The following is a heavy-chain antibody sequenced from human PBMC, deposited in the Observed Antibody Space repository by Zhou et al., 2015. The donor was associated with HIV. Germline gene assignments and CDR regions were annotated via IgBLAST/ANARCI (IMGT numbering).Heavy chain of an antibody. CDR2: IIPIFGTA. J-gene: IGHJ4*02. CDR3: ARDPGPYGDFYYFDY. D-gene: IGHD4-17*01. Sequence: VQVEQSGNEVKKPGSSVKVSCKASGGTFSSYAISWVRQAPGQGLEWMGGIIPIFGTANYAQKFQGRVTITADESTSTAYMELSSLRSEDTAVYYCARDPGPYGDFYYFDYWGQGTLVTVSS. CDR1: GGTFSSYA. V-gene: IGHV1-69*12.